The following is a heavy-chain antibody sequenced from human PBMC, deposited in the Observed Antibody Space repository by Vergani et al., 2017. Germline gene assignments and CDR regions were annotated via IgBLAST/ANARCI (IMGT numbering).Heavy chain of an antibody. J-gene: IGHJ4*02. Sequence: QVSLVESGGGVVQPGRSLTLNRSASGFGFKNLAMHRVRQAPGKGLEWVATISKDGRHDYYEPSVRGRFAVSRDNYVNTMYLQMDRLTTDDTAVYFCARYGTKIFVRSSDYSHLFYYWGQGTLVTVSS. CDR2: ISKDGRHD. CDR1: GFGFKNLA. CDR3: ARYGTKIFVRSSDYSHLFYY. V-gene: IGHV3-30*03. D-gene: IGHD3-22*01.